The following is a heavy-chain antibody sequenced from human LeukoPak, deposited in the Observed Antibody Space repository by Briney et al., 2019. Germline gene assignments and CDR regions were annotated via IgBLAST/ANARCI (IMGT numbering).Heavy chain of an antibody. CDR3: ARAPASFGELFFSHDY. Sequence: GASVKVSCKASGYTFTSYDINWVRQATGQGLEWMGWMNPNSGNTGYAQKFQGRVTMTRDTSISTAYMELSRLRSDDTAVYYCARAPASFGELFFSHDYWGQGTLVTVSS. J-gene: IGHJ4*02. D-gene: IGHD3-10*01. V-gene: IGHV1-8*01. CDR1: GYTFTSYD. CDR2: MNPNSGNT.